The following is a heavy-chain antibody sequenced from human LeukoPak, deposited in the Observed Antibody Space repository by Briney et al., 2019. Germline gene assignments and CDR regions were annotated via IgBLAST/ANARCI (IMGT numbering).Heavy chain of an antibody. CDR1: GYTFTGYY. J-gene: IGHJ6*03. D-gene: IGHD3-3*01. CDR2: INPNSGYT. V-gene: IGHV1-2*02. Sequence: ASVKVSCKASGYTFTGYYIHWVRQAPGQGLEWMGLINPNSGYTNYARKFRGRVTMTRDTSISTAYMELSRLRSDDTAVYYCARADYDFNDYMDVWGKGTTVTVSS. CDR3: ARADYDFNDYMDV.